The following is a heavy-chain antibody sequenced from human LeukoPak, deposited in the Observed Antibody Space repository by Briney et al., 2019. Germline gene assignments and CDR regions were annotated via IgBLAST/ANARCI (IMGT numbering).Heavy chain of an antibody. J-gene: IGHJ3*02. CDR3: ARVGLHSAYGSISRPAFDI. D-gene: IGHD5-12*01. Sequence: PSETRSLTCTVSGGSISSGAYYWSWIRQHPGKGLGWIGYFAYSGSTYYNPSLKSRLTISVNTSKNQFSLKLSSVTAADAAVYYCARVGLHSAYGSISRPAFDIWGQGTMVTVSS. CDR2: FAYSGST. CDR1: GGSISSGAYY. V-gene: IGHV4-31*03.